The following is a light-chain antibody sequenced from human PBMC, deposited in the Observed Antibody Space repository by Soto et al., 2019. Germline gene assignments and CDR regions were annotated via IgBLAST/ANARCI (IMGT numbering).Light chain of an antibody. CDR1: QSVSSK. CDR2: GAS. CDR3: QQYNNWPLSFT. J-gene: IGKJ3*01. Sequence: EIVMTQSPATLSVSPGERATLSCRASQSVSSKLAWYQQKPGQAPRLLMYGASTRATGIPARFSGSGSGTEFTLTISSLQSEDFAVYYCQQYNNWPLSFTFGPGTKVDIK. V-gene: IGKV3-15*01.